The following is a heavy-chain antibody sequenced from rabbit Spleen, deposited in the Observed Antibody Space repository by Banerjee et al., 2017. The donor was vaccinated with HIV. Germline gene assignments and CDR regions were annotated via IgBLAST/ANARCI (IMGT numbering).Heavy chain of an antibody. CDR3: AAYTDDFWTTDL. V-gene: IGHV1S40*01. Sequence: QSLEESGGDLVKPGASLTLTCTASGVSFSSNHYMCWVRQAPGKGLEWIGCIATGSGLTYYASWVISRFTISKASSTTVTLQMTSLAVADTATYFCAAYTDDFWTTDLWGQGTLVTVS. CDR1: GVSFSSNHY. J-gene: IGHJ4*01. CDR2: IATGSGLT. D-gene: IGHD1-1*01.